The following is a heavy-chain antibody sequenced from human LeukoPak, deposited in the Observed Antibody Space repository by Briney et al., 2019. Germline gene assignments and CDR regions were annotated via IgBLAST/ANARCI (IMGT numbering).Heavy chain of an antibody. J-gene: IGHJ4*02. CDR2: MNPNSGNT. CDR1: GYTFTSYD. D-gene: IGHD3-10*01. Sequence: ASVKVSCKASGYTFTSYDINWVRQATGQGLEWLGWMNPNSGNTGYAQKFQGRVTMARNTSISTAYMELSSLRSEDTAVYYCARIKGPYYYGSGSVFDYWGQGTLVTVSS. CDR3: ARIKGPYYYGSGSVFDY. V-gene: IGHV1-8*01.